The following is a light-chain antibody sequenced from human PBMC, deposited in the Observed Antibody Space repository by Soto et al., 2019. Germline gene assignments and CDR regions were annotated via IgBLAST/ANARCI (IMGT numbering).Light chain of an antibody. Sequence: QSVLTQPASVSGSPGQSITISCTGTSSDVGLYDYVSWYQQHPGKAPQLMIYAVSNRPSGVSNRFSASKSGNTASLFISGLQAEDDAYYYCSSYTSDSSYLFASGTKVTVL. CDR2: AVS. CDR3: SSYTSDSSYL. V-gene: IGLV2-14*01. J-gene: IGLJ1*01. CDR1: SSDVGLYDY.